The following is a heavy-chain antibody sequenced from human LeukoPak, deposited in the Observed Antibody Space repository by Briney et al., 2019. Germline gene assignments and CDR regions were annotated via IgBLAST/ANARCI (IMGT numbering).Heavy chain of an antibody. V-gene: IGHV4-34*01. D-gene: IGHD6-19*01. Sequence: SETLSLTCAVYGGSFSGYYWSWIRQPPGKGLEWIGEINHSGSTNYNPSLKSRVTISVDTSKNQFSLKLSSVTAADTAVYYCARGMGSGWYPARIWGQGTMVTVSS. J-gene: IGHJ3*02. CDR3: ARGMGSGWYPARI. CDR1: GGSFSGYY. CDR2: INHSGST.